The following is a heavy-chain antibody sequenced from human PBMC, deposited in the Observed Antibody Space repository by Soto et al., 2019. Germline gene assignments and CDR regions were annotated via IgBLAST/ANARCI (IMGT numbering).Heavy chain of an antibody. CDR3: AHWQLVTCFGLVTQTDVWFDS. V-gene: IGHV2-5*02. Sequence: QITLKESGPPLVNPTQTLTLTCTFSGFSLSTSGAAVGWIRQPPGKALQWLSLVYWDDDNRYSPSIKNRITITKDTSKKQVVLTLSNAEPVATATYYCAHWQLVTCFGLVTQTDVWFDSWGQGTLVTVPS. CDR1: GFSLSTSGAA. J-gene: IGHJ5*01. CDR2: VYWDDDN. D-gene: IGHD3-3*01.